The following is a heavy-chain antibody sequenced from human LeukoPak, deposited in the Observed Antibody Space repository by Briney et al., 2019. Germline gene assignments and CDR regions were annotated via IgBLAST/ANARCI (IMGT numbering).Heavy chain of an antibody. V-gene: IGHV4-59*12. CDR1: GGSISSYY. CDR3: ARDHSSSLDY. Sequence: SETLSLTCTVSGGSISSYYWSWIRQPPRKGLEWIGHIHYSGSTNYNPSLKSRVTMSVDTSKNRFSLKLSSVTAADTAVYYCARDHSSSLDYWGQGTLVTVSS. D-gene: IGHD6-13*01. CDR2: IHYSGST. J-gene: IGHJ4*02.